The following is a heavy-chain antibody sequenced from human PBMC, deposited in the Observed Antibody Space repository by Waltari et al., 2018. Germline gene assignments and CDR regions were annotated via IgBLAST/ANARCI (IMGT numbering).Heavy chain of an antibody. V-gene: IGHV4-31*03. CDR3: AREEKFPRMNSSGYLSV. CDR2: IYHSGST. D-gene: IGHD3-22*01. J-gene: IGHJ4*02. Sequence: QVQLQESGPGLVKPSQTLSLTCTVSGGSISTGGYYWSWIRQHPGKGLEWIGYIYHSGSTYYNPSLKSRVTISVDRSKNQFSLKLSSVTAADTAVYYCAREEKFPRMNSSGYLSVWGQGTLVTVSS. CDR1: GGSISTGGYY.